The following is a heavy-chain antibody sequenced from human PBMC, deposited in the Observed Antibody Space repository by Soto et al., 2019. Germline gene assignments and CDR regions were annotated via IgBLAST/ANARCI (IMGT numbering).Heavy chain of an antibody. J-gene: IGHJ6*02. CDR3: AKGGDSYSNYYYSGLDV. Sequence: PGGSLRLSCAASGCTFRNHGRRWVRQAPGKGLEWVAVIWYDGSNKYYADSVKGRFTISRDNSKNTLYLQMNSLRAEDTALYYCAKGGDSYSNYYYSGLDVWGQGTTVTVSS. CDR1: GCTFRNHG. V-gene: IGHV3-33*06. CDR2: IWYDGSNK. D-gene: IGHD2-21*01.